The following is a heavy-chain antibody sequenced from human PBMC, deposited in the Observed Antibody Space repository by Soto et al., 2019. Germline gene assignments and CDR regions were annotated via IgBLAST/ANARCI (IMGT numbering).Heavy chain of an antibody. D-gene: IGHD3-10*01. V-gene: IGHV3-11*06. J-gene: IGHJ4*02. CDR3: ARDGQTYGQGDY. CDR1: GFSLSDYS. Sequence: QVQLVESGGGLVKPGGCLTLSCAASGFSLSDYSMSWIRQAPGKGLEWVSYISSSISYTHYADSVKGRFTASRDNAKNSVFLHLNSLRAEDTSVYYCARDGQTYGQGDYWGQGTLVTVS. CDR2: ISSSISYT.